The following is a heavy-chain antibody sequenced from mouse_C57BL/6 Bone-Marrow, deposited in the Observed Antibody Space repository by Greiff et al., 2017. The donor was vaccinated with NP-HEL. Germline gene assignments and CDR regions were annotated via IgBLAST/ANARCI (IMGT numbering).Heavy chain of an antibody. Sequence: VQLQQSGAELVRPGTSVKVSCKASGYAFTNYLIEWVKQRPGQGLEWIGVINPGCGGTNYNEKFKGKATLTADKSSSTAYMQLSSLTSEDSAVYFCARYYVGAMDYWGQGTSVTVSS. D-gene: IGHD1-1*01. CDR2: INPGCGGT. J-gene: IGHJ4*01. V-gene: IGHV1-54*01. CDR3: ARYYVGAMDY. CDR1: GYAFTNYL.